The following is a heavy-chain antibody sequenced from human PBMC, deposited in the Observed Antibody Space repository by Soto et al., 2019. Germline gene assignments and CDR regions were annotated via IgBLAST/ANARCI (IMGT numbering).Heavy chain of an antibody. D-gene: IGHD4-17*01. V-gene: IGHV3-53*04. CDR1: GFTVSSNY. CDR2: IYSGGST. CDR3: ARNYGDYDYYYYYMDV. J-gene: IGHJ6*03. Sequence: PGGPLRLSCAASGFTVSSNYMSWVRQAPGKGLEWVSVIYSGGSTYYADSVKGRFTISRHNSKNTLYLQMNSLRAEDTAVYYCARNYGDYDYYYYYMDVRGKGTTVTVSS.